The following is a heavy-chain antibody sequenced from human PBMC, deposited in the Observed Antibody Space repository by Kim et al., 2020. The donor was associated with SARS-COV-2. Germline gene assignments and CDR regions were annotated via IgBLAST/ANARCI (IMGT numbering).Heavy chain of an antibody. V-gene: IGHV4-39*01. J-gene: IGHJ4*02. CDR2: IYYSGST. D-gene: IGHD3-10*01. Sequence: SETLSLTCTVSGGSISSSSYYWGWIRQPPGKGLEWIGSIYYSGSTYYNPSLKSRVTISVDTSKNQFSLKLSSVTAADTAVYYCARPRAYYYGSGSDFDYWGQGTLVTVSS. CDR1: GGSISSSSYY. CDR3: ARPRAYYYGSGSDFDY.